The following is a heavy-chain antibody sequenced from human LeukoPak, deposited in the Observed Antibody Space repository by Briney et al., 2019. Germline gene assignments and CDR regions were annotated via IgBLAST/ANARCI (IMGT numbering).Heavy chain of an antibody. CDR3: AEEPASSGWFDP. CDR2: ISGSGGST. Sequence: GGSLRLSCAASGFTFSSYAMSWVRQAPGKGLEWVSAISGSGGSTYYADSVKGRFTISRDNSKNALYLQMNSLRAEDTAVYYCAEEPASSGWFDPWGQGTLVAVSS. D-gene: IGHD6-19*01. J-gene: IGHJ5*02. V-gene: IGHV3-23*01. CDR1: GFTFSSYA.